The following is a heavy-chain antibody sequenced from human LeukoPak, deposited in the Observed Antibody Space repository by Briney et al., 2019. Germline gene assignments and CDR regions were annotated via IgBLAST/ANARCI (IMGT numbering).Heavy chain of an antibody. D-gene: IGHD1-14*01. CDR3: ARSYQRYYLDY. CDR2: ISYDGGNN. CDR1: GFTFSSYD. J-gene: IGHJ4*02. Sequence: GRSLRLSCAASGFTFSSYDMHWVRQAPGKGLEWVAIISYDGGNNYYADSVKGRFTISRDNSKNTLFLQMNSLRAEDTAVYSCARSYQRYYLDYWGQGTLVTVSS. V-gene: IGHV3-30*03.